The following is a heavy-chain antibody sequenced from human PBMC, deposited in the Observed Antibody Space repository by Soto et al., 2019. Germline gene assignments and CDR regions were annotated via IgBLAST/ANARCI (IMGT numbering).Heavy chain of an antibody. D-gene: IGHD3-22*01. CDR1: GYTFTSYA. J-gene: IGHJ6*02. V-gene: IGHV1-3*01. CDR3: ARDLLTTSGMDV. Sequence: ASVKVSFKASGYTFTSYAMHWVRQAPGQRLEWMGWINAGNGNTKYSQKFQGRVTITRDTSASTAYMELSSLRSEDTAVYYCARDLLTTSGMDVWGQGTTVTVSS. CDR2: INAGNGNT.